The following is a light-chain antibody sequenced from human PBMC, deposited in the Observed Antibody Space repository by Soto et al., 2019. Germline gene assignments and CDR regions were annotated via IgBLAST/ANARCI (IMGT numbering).Light chain of an antibody. CDR1: QSVSSSY. CDR2: GAS. J-gene: IGKJ4*01. CDR3: QQYGKT. V-gene: IGKV3-20*01. Sequence: EIVLTQSPGTLSLSPGERATLSCRASQSVSSSYLAWYQQKPGQAPRLLIYGASSRATGIPDRFSGSGSGTDFTLTIRRLEHEDFAVYYCQQYGKTFGGGTKV.